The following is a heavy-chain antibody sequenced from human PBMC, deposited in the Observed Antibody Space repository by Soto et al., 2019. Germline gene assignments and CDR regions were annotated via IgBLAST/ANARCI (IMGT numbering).Heavy chain of an antibody. CDR1: GFKFSNYG. D-gene: IGHD1-26*01. J-gene: IGHJ4*02. V-gene: IGHV3-23*01. Sequence: GGSLRLSCAASGFKFSNYGMSWVRLAPGRGLEWVSVISGSGGSTYSADSVKGRFTISRDNSKNTLYLQMNNLRAEDTAVYYCAKDGPYSGSLRYYFDYWGQVTLVTVSS. CDR3: AKDGPYSGSLRYYFDY. CDR2: ISGSGGST.